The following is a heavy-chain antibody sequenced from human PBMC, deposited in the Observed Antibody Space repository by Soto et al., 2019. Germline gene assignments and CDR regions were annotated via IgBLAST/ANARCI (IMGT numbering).Heavy chain of an antibody. CDR3: AITTSTVSYWFDP. D-gene: IGHD4-4*01. Sequence: GGSLRLSCVASGFSFGGYWMSWVRQAPGKGPEWVANVKEDGGEQHYVDSVKGRFTISRANTENSLFLQMNNLRVEDSAIYYCAITTSTVSYWFDPWGPGTQVTVSS. CDR2: VKEDGGEQ. CDR1: GFSFGGYW. J-gene: IGHJ5*02. V-gene: IGHV3-7*03.